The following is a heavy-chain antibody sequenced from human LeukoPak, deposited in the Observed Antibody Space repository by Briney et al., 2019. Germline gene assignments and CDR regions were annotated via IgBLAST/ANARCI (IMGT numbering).Heavy chain of an antibody. D-gene: IGHD5-12*01. CDR1: GDSLSSGGYW. CDR2: ISYGGNT. CDR3: ARAPVATPSEFDY. J-gene: IGHJ4*02. Sequence: TLSLTCAVSGDSLSSGGYWWSWIRQHPGTGPEWIGYISYGGNTYYNPSLKSRVAISADTPKNQFSLKLSSTTAADTAVYYCARAPVATPSEFDYWGQGTLVTVSS. V-gene: IGHV4-31*11.